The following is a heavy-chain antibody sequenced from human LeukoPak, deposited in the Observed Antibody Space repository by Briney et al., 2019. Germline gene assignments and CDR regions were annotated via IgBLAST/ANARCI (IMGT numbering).Heavy chain of an antibody. V-gene: IGHV4-4*02. CDR3: ATYFYGEYGSYYFDY. Sequence: SETLSLTCAVSGAFITNSHWWSWARQSPGKGLEWIGEIYHSGTTNYNPSLQSRVTMSVDKSKNQFSLKLSSVTAADTAVYYCATYFYGEYGSYYFDYWGQGTLVTVSS. J-gene: IGHJ4*02. D-gene: IGHD4-17*01. CDR1: GAFITNSHW. CDR2: IYHSGTT.